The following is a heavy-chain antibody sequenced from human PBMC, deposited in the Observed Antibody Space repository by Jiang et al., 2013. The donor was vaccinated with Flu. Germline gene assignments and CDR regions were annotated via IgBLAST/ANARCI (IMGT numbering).Heavy chain of an antibody. CDR3: ARGISGNFDAFDI. D-gene: IGHD1-7*01. J-gene: IGHJ3*02. Sequence: ETLSLTCTVSGDSISSAYYWGWIRQPPGKGLEWIGSVYYSGTTYYNPSLKSRLTISENTTKNRFSLRLSSVTAADTAVYHCARGISGNFDAFDIWGHGTLVTVSS. CDR2: VYYSGTT. V-gene: IGHV4-39*01. CDR1: GDSISSAYY.